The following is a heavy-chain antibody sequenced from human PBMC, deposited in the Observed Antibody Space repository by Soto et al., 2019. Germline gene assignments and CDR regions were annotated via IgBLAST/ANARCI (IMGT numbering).Heavy chain of an antibody. Sequence: PGVALKVSCKGSGYSFTRYFSGWVRPLPGKGLEWMGIIYPGDSDTRNSPSFQGQVTISADKSISTAYLQWSSLRASDTAMYYCVRLRSITGSNYYFDYWGQGTLVTVSA. CDR2: IYPGDSDT. CDR3: VRLRSITGSNYYFDY. V-gene: IGHV5-51*01. J-gene: IGHJ4*02. CDR1: GYSFTRYF. D-gene: IGHD1-20*01.